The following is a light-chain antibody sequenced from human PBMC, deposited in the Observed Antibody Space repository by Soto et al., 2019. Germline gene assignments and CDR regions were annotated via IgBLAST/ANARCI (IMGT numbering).Light chain of an antibody. CDR1: QSVSSK. J-gene: IGKJ1*01. V-gene: IGKV3D-15*01. Sequence: ETVMTQSPATLSVSPGERATLSCWASQSVSSKLAWYQQKPGQAPRLLIYGASTRATGIPARFSGSGSGTEFTLTISSLQSEDFAVYYCQHYNNWPRTFGQGTKVDIK. CDR2: GAS. CDR3: QHYNNWPRT.